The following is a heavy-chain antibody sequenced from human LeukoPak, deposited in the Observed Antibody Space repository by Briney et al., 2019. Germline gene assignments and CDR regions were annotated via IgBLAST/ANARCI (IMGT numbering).Heavy chain of an antibody. Sequence: SQTLSLTCTVSGGSISGGGYYWSWIRQHPEKGLEWIGYIYYSGSTNYNPSLESRVTISVDTSKNQFSLKLSSVTAADTAVYYCAHSITMVRGVINWGQGTLVTVSS. V-gene: IGHV4-61*08. CDR1: GGSISGGGYY. CDR2: IYYSGST. CDR3: AHSITMVRGVIN. D-gene: IGHD3-10*01. J-gene: IGHJ4*02.